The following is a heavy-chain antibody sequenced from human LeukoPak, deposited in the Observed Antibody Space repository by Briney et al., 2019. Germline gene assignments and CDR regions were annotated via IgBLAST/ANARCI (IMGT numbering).Heavy chain of an antibody. D-gene: IGHD6-19*01. CDR3: AREGIAVAGPLDY. CDR1: GFTFSDYY. V-gene: IGHV3-74*01. J-gene: IGHJ4*02. Sequence: GGSLRLSCAASGFTFSDYYMSWIRQAPGKGLEWVSGISWNRGSIGYADSVKGRFTISRDNAKNTLYLQMNSLRAEDTAVYYCAREGIAVAGPLDYWGQGTLVTVSS. CDR2: ISWNRGSI.